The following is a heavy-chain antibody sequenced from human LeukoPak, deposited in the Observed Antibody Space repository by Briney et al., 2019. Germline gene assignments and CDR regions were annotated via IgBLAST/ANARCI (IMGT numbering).Heavy chain of an antibody. V-gene: IGHV4-34*01. CDR2: INHSGST. D-gene: IGHD3-10*01. Sequence: PSETLSLTCAVYGGSFSGYYWSWIRQPPGKGLEWIGEINHSGSTNYNPSLKSRVTISVDTSKNQFSLKLSSATAADTAVYYCASSYGSGPLDYWGQGTLVTVSS. CDR1: GGSFSGYY. J-gene: IGHJ4*02. CDR3: ASSYGSGPLDY.